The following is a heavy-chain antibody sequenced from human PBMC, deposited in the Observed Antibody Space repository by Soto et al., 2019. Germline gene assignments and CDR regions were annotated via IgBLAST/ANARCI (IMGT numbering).Heavy chain of an antibody. CDR1: GGSISSGGYS. J-gene: IGHJ4*02. D-gene: IGHD5-12*01. CDR2: IYHSGST. V-gene: IGHV4-30-2*01. Sequence: QLQLQESGSGLVKPSQTLSLTCAVSGGSISSGGYSWSWIRQPPGKGLEWIGYIYHSGSTYYNPPLKSPVTISVDRSKNQFSLKLSSVTAADTAVSYCAAGGGLPRYSWGQGTLVTVSS. CDR3: AAGGGLPRYS.